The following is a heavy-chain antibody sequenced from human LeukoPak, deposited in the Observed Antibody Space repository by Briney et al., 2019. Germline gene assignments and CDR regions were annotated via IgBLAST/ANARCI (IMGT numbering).Heavy chain of an antibody. CDR1: GDSISSSGYY. J-gene: IGHJ5*02. CDR3: ARQTMVRGVIRWFDP. V-gene: IGHV4-39*07. Sequence: SETLSLTCSVSGDSISSSGYYWDWIRQPPGKGLEWIGSIHHSGNTNYNPSLKSRVTISVDRSKNQFSLKLSSVTAADTAVYYCARQTMVRGVIRWFDPWGQGTLVTVSS. D-gene: IGHD3-10*01. CDR2: IHHSGNT.